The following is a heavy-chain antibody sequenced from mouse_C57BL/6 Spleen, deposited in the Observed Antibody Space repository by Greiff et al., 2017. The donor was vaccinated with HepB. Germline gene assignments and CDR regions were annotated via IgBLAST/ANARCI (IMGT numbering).Heavy chain of an antibody. Sequence: QVQLQQPGTELVKPGASVKLSCKASGYTFTSYWMHWVKQRPGQGLEWIGNINPSNGGTNYNEKFKSKATLTVDKSSSTAYMQLSSLTSEDSAVYHCARISSLYYYAMDYWGQGTSVTVSS. CDR2: INPSNGGT. V-gene: IGHV1-53*01. CDR1: GYTFTSYW. D-gene: IGHD1-1*01. J-gene: IGHJ4*01. CDR3: ARISSLYYYAMDY.